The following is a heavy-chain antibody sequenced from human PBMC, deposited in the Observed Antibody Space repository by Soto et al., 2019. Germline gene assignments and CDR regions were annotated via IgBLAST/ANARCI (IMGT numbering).Heavy chain of an antibody. CDR3: ARGLKFAMIVVANGWLDP. Sequence: GGSLRLSCAASGFTFSSYGMHWVRQAPGKGLEWVAVIWYDGSNKYYADSVKGRFTISRDNYKNTLYLQMNSLRAEDTAVYYCARGLKFAMIVVANGWLDPGGQGTMVTVSS. CDR2: IWYDGSNK. CDR1: GFTFSSYG. J-gene: IGHJ5*02. D-gene: IGHD3-22*01. V-gene: IGHV3-33*01.